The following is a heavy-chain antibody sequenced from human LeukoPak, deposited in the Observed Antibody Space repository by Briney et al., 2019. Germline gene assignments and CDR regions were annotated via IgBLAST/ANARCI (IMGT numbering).Heavy chain of an antibody. J-gene: IGHJ4*02. Sequence: PGGSLRLSCAASGFTFEDYAMHWVRQAPGKGLEWVSGISWNSGSIGYADSVKGRFTISRDNSKNTLYLQMNSLRAEDTAVYYCAKAPGGIVGYWGQGTLVTVSS. D-gene: IGHD3-16*01. CDR3: AKAPGGIVGY. CDR1: GFTFEDYA. V-gene: IGHV3-9*01. CDR2: ISWNSGSI.